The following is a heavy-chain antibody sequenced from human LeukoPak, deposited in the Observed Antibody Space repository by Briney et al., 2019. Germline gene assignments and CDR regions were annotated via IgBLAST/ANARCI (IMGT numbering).Heavy chain of an antibody. V-gene: IGHV3-33*03. CDR1: GCTFSHYG. Sequence: PGRSLRLSCAASGCTFSHYGMHWVRQAPGMGLEWVAVIWFDGRKIHYPDSVKGRFTISRDNSKNTLYLQMDNLRADDTAVYYWVTGSGGDGYGYWGDYWGQGTLVTVSP. J-gene: IGHJ4*02. CDR3: VTGSGGDGYGYWGDY. D-gene: IGHD5-24*01. CDR2: IWFDGRKI.